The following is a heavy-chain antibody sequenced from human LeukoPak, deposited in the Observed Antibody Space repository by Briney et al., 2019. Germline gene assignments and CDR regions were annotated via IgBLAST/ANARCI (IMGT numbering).Heavy chain of an antibody. J-gene: IGHJ4*02. Sequence: SETLSLTCAVYGGSFSGYYWSWIRQPPGKGLEWIGEINHSGSTNYNPSLKSRVTISVDTSKNQFSLKLSSVTAADTAVYYCARADIVATISLDYWGQGTLATVSS. D-gene: IGHD5-12*01. CDR3: ARADIVATISLDY. V-gene: IGHV4-34*01. CDR1: GGSFSGYY. CDR2: INHSGST.